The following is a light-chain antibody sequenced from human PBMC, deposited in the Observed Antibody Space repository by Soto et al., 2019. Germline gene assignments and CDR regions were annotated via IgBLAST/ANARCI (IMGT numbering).Light chain of an antibody. CDR2: GAS. CDR3: QQYGTSPRT. CDR1: QSVSSSY. Sequence: EIVLTQSPVTLSSSPGERATLSCRASQSVSSSYLAWYQQKPGQAPRLVIYGASSRATGIPDRFSGSGSGTDFTLTISRLEPEDFAVYYCQQYGTSPRTFGQGTKVDIK. J-gene: IGKJ1*01. V-gene: IGKV3-20*01.